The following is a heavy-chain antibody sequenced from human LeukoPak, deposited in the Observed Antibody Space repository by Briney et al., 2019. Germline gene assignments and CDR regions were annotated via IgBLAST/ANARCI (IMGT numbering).Heavy chain of an antibody. Sequence: SETLSLTCIVSGGSMNSISYYWDWIRQSPGKGLEWVGSTYYIGTTYYNPSLESRVTMSVDTSKNQFSLKLSSVTAADTAVYYCARDLLNEGNHLDFWGQGTLVTVSS. CDR2: TYYIGTT. V-gene: IGHV4-39*02. CDR3: ARDLLNEGNHLDF. D-gene: IGHD4-23*01. CDR1: GGSMNSISYY. J-gene: IGHJ4*02.